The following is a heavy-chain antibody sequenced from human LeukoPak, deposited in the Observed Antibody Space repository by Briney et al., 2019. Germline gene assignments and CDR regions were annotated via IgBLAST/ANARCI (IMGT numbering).Heavy chain of an antibody. J-gene: IGHJ4*02. CDR1: GGSIRSHY. V-gene: IGHV4-59*11. Sequence: SETLSLTCTVSGGSIRSHYWSWIRQPPGKGLEWVGYIYYSGSTNYNPSLKSRVTISVDTSKNQFSLKLSSVTAADTAVYYCARDRGDYDSSGYYGYFDYWGQGALVTVSS. CDR2: IYYSGST. CDR3: ARDRGDYDSSGYYGYFDY. D-gene: IGHD3-22*01.